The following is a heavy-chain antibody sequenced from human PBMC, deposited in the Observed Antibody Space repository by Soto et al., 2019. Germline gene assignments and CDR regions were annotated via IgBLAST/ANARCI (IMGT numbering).Heavy chain of an antibody. J-gene: IGHJ4*02. CDR3: ARDQGLGIAARSPFDY. V-gene: IGHV4-34*01. CDR1: GGSFSGYY. D-gene: IGHD6-6*01. CDR2: ITHSGSS. Sequence: SETLSLTCVVHGGSFSGYYWSWFRRLPGKGLEWLGEITHSGSSDYNPSLKSRVTISADTSKQELSLKMNSVTVEDTAVYYCARDQGLGIAARSPFDYWGQGTLVTVSS.